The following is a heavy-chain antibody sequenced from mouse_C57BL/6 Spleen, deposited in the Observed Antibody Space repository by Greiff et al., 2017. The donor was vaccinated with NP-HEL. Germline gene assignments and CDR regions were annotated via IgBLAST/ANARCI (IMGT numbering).Heavy chain of an antibody. CDR3: ARRRYDYNYYGY. CDR1: GYTFTSYW. V-gene: IGHV1-59*01. J-gene: IGHJ2*01. D-gene: IGHD2-4*01. CDR2: IDPSDSYT. Sequence: QVQLQQPGAELVRPGTSVKLSCKASGYTFTSYWMHWVKQRPGQGLEWIGVIDPSDSYTNYNQKFKGKATLTVDTSSSTAYMQLSSLTSEDSAVYYCARRRYDYNYYGYWGKGTTLTVSS.